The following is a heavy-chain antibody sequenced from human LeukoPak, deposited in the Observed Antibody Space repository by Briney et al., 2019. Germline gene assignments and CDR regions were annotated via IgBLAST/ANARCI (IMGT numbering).Heavy chain of an antibody. J-gene: IGHJ4*02. V-gene: IGHV3-74*01. CDR3: VRDLGGRSGH. Sequence: GSLRLSCAASGFTFTSNWMHWVRQAPGKGLVWVSRINEDGSTTNYADSVKGRSTIFRDNAKNTLYLQMNSLRAEDTAVYYCVRDLGGRSGHWGQGTLVTVSS. CDR2: INEDGSTT. CDR1: GFTFTSNW. D-gene: IGHD1-26*01.